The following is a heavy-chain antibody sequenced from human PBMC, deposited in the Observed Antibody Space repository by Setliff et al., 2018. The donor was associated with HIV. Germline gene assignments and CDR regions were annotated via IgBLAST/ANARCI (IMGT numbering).Heavy chain of an antibody. Sequence: TSETLSLTCRVSGDSISSGGYYWSWIRQSPVKGLEWIGYIYYNGNAYYNPSLGGRLTMSIDPSQNHFSLNLTSVTAADTAVYYCARLTYVSRFLGWSPEYSFYHYYLDVWGKGTTVTVSS. D-gene: IGHD3-3*01. CDR3: ARLTYVSRFLGWSPEYSFYHYYLDV. CDR2: IYYNGNA. J-gene: IGHJ6*03. V-gene: IGHV4-31*02. CDR1: GDSISSGGYY.